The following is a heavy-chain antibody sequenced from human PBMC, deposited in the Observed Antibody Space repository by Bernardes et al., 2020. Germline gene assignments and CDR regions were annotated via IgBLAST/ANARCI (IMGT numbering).Heavy chain of an antibody. D-gene: IGHD2-2*02. CDR2: ISHSGDST. CDR3: AKGSSTSCYSSIAS. J-gene: IGHJ5*02. CDR1: GFTFSSYA. V-gene: IGHV3-23*01. Sequence: GGLPRLSSAASGFTFSSYAMSWVRQAPGKGLEWVSVISHSGDSTYYAGSVKGRFTISRDNSRNTLYLQMNSLRAEDTAVYYCAKGSSTSCYSSIASWGQGTLVTVSS.